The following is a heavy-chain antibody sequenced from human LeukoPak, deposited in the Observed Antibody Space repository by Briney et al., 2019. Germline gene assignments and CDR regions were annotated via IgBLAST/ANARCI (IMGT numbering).Heavy chain of an antibody. CDR3: ARPYAAAPLDAFDI. V-gene: IGHV1-2*02. Sequence: ASVKVSCKSSGYTLTGYYMHWVRQAPGQGLEWMGWINPNSGGTNYAQKFQGRVTMTRDTSISTAYMELSRLRSDDTAVYYCARPYAAAPLDAFDIWGQGTMVTVSS. D-gene: IGHD6-25*01. CDR1: GYTLTGYY. J-gene: IGHJ3*02. CDR2: INPNSGGT.